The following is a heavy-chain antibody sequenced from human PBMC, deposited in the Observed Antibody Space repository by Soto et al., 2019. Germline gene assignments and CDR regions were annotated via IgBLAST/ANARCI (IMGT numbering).Heavy chain of an antibody. Sequence: PSETLSLTCTVSGGSVNSGSYYWRWIRQPPGKGLECIGYIYYSGSTNYNHSLKSRVTISVDTSKNQFSLKLSSVTAADTAVYYCARVHNWNETPLSEFDYWGQGTLVTVSS. J-gene: IGHJ4*02. CDR2: IYYSGST. CDR3: ARVHNWNETPLSEFDY. CDR1: GGSVNSGSYY. D-gene: IGHD1-1*01. V-gene: IGHV4-61*01.